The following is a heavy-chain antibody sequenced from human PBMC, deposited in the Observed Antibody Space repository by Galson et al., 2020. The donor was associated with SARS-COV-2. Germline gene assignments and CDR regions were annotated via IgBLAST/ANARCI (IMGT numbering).Heavy chain of an antibody. CDR1: GGSITSYGYY. D-gene: IGHD3-22*01. CDR3: ARGLGNYDTSGTYVGGFYYFDL. CDR2: ISYSGSA. Sequence: SETLSLTCSVSGGSITSYGYYWNWIRHHPEKGLEWVGFISYSGSANYNPSLKSRLSIFIDASKDEISLSLSSVTAADTAVYYCARGLGNYDTSGTYVGGFYYFDLWGQGTLVSVSS. J-gene: IGHJ4*02. V-gene: IGHV4-31*03.